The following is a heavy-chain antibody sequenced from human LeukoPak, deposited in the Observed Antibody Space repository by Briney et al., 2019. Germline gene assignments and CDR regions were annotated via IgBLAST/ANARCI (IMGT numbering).Heavy chain of an antibody. D-gene: IGHD3-22*01. J-gene: IGHJ3*02. Sequence: SETLSLTCTVSGGSISSYYWSWIRQPAGKGLEWIGRIYTSGSTNYNPSLKSRVTMSVDTSKNQFSLKLSSVTAADTAVYYCARVGYYYDSSGYPSDAFDIWGQGTMVTVSS. CDR2: IYTSGST. CDR1: GGSISSYY. CDR3: ARVGYYYDSSGYPSDAFDI. V-gene: IGHV4-4*07.